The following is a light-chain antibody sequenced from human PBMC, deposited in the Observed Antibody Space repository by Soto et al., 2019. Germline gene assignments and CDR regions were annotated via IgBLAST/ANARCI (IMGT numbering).Light chain of an antibody. CDR1: QSISSSY. J-gene: IGKJ2*01. CDR2: GAS. Sequence: EIVLTQSPGTLSLSPGERATLSCRASQSISSSYLAWYQHKPGQAPRLLIYGASSRATGIPDRFSGSGSGTDFTVTISRLEPEDFAVFYCQQYGSPPMYTFGQGNKLEI. CDR3: QQYGSPPMYT. V-gene: IGKV3-20*01.